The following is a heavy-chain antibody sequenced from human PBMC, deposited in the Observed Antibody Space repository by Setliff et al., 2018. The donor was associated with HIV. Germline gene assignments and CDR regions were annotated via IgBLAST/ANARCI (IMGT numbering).Heavy chain of an antibody. CDR2: INPSGGEP. V-gene: IGHV1-46*01. D-gene: IGHD1-26*01. CDR3: VREAGASGGFDRADFDY. J-gene: IGHJ4*02. Sequence: ASVKVSCKASGHSFTTYFLHWVRQAPGQGLEWMGMINPSGGEPSYAQRFQGRVTMTRDTSTSTVFMDLSILRADDTALYYCVREAGASGGFDRADFDYWGQGTLVTVSS. CDR1: GHSFTTYF.